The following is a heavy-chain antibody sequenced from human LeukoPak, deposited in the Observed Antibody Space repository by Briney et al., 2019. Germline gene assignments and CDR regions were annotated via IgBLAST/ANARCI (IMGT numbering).Heavy chain of an antibody. Sequence: ASVKVSCKASGYTFTSSGISWVRQAPGQGLEWMGWISAYNGNTNYAQKLQGRVTMTTDTSTSTAYMELRSLRSDDTAAYYCARMSRIVVVVAATSPFDYWGQGTLVTVSS. CDR1: GYTFTSSG. CDR3: ARMSRIVVVVAATSPFDY. V-gene: IGHV1-18*01. CDR2: ISAYNGNT. J-gene: IGHJ4*02. D-gene: IGHD2-15*01.